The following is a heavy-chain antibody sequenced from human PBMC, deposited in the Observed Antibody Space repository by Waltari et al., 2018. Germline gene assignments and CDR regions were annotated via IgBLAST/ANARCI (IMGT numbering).Heavy chain of an antibody. D-gene: IGHD6-13*01. Sequence: EVQLLESGGGLVQPGGSLRLSCAASGFTFSSYAMSWVRQAPGKGLEWVSAIRVRGGSTYYADSVKGRFTISRDNSKNTLYLQMNSLRAEDTAVYYCAKWGGIAAAGRPAANWGQGTLVTVSS. CDR3: AKWGGIAAAGRPAAN. V-gene: IGHV3-23*01. CDR2: IRVRGGST. J-gene: IGHJ4*02. CDR1: GFTFSSYA.